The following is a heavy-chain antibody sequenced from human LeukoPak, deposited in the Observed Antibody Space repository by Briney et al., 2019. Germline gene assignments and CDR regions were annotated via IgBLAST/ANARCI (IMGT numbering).Heavy chain of an antibody. CDR2: IYTSGST. D-gene: IGHD5-12*01. Sequence: LSETLSLTCTVSGGYISSGSYYWSWIRQPAGKGLEWIGRIYTSGSTNYDPSLKSRVTISVDTSKNQFSLKLSSVTAADTAVYYCARSRVATDAFDIWGQGTMVTVSS. J-gene: IGHJ3*02. CDR3: ARSRVATDAFDI. V-gene: IGHV4-61*02. CDR1: GGYISSGSYY.